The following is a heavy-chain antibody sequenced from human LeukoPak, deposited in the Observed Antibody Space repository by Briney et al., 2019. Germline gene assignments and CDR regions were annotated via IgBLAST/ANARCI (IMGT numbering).Heavy chain of an antibody. V-gene: IGHV1-2*02. Sequence: ASVKVSCKASGYTFTGYYMHWVRQAPGQGLEWMGWINPNSGGTNYAQKFQGRATMTRDTSISTAYMELSRLRSDDTAVYYCAREDCSSTSCYGTGGYYYYYMDVWGKGTTVTVSS. D-gene: IGHD2-2*01. J-gene: IGHJ6*03. CDR1: GYTFTGYY. CDR3: AREDCSSTSCYGTGGYYYYYMDV. CDR2: INPNSGGT.